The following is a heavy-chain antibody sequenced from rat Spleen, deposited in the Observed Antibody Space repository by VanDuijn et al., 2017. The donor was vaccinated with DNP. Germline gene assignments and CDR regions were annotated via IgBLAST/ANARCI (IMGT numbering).Heavy chain of an antibody. Sequence: EVQVVESGGGLVQPGRSLKLSCAASGFIFSDFYMAWVRQAPTKGLEWVASISTGGGDTYYGDSVKGRFTISRDNAKSTLYLQMDSLRSEDAATYYCARHGIRGGAYWGQGTLVTVSS. J-gene: IGHJ3*01. CDR2: ISTGGGDT. V-gene: IGHV5-25*01. CDR1: GFIFSDFY. CDR3: ARHGIRGGAY. D-gene: IGHD4-3*01.